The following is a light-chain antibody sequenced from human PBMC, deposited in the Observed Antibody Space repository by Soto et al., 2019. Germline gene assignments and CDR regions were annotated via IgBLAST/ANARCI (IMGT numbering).Light chain of an antibody. CDR1: QDISNY. V-gene: IGKV1-33*01. J-gene: IGKJ5*01. CDR3: QQYDNPPIT. CDR2: DAS. Sequence: DIQMTQSPSSLSASVGDRVTITCQASQDISNYLNWYQQKPGKAPKLLIYDASNLETGVPSRLSGSGSGTDFTFNISSLQPEDIATYYCQQYDNPPITFGQGTRLEIK.